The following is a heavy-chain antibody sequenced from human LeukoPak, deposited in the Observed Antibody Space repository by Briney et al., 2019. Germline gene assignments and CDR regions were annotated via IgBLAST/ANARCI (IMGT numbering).Heavy chain of an antibody. J-gene: IGHJ4*02. CDR1: GFTFSNSA. Sequence: PGGSLRLSCAASGFTFSNSAMSWVRQAPGKGLEWVSTLSGSGITTYYADSVKGRFTISRDNSKNTLYLQMNSLRAEDTAVYYCARTYYGSGSYYSGDFDYWGQGTLVTVSS. D-gene: IGHD3-10*01. CDR2: LSGSGITT. CDR3: ARTYYGSGSYYSGDFDY. V-gene: IGHV3-23*01.